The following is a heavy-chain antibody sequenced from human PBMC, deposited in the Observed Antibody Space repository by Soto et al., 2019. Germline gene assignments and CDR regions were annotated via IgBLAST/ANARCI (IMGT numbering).Heavy chain of an antibody. Sequence: QVQLVESGGGVVQPGRSLRLSCAASGFTFTNFAMHWVRQAPGKGLEWMAVISSDVVNNYYAESVKGRFTISRDNSKNSMELQRNTLTCNDTAVYYSTRGGAWGPGGLGYWGQGTLVSVSS. D-gene: IGHD3-10*01. CDR1: GFTFTNFA. V-gene: IGHV3-30-3*01. J-gene: IGHJ4*02. CDR3: TRGGAWGPGGLGY. CDR2: ISSDVVNN.